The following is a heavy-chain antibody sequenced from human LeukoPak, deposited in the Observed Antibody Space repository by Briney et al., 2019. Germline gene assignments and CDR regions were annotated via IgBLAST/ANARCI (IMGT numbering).Heavy chain of an antibody. V-gene: IGHV1-69*05. CDR1: GGTFSSYA. CDR3: ARKGSGYSTRYYFDY. D-gene: IGHD3-3*01. CDR2: IIPIFGTA. Sequence: SVKVSCKASGGTFSSYAISWVRQAPGQGLEWMGGIIPIFGTANYAQKFQGRVTITTDESTSTAYMELSGLRSEDTAVYYCARKGSGYSTRYYFDYWGQGTLVTVSS. J-gene: IGHJ4*02.